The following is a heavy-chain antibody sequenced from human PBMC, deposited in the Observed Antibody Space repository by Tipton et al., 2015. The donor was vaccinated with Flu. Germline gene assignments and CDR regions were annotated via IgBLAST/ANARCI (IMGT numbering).Heavy chain of an antibody. CDR3: ARSTYYYGSGSADY. Sequence: TLSLTCTVSGGSISSSSYYWSWIRQPAGKGLEWIGRVYTSGSTNYNPSLKSRVTMSVDTSKNQFSLRLSSVTAADTAMYYCARSTYYYGSGSADYWGQGTLVTVSS. CDR2: VYTSGST. CDR1: GGSISSSSYY. D-gene: IGHD3-10*01. V-gene: IGHV4-61*02. J-gene: IGHJ4*02.